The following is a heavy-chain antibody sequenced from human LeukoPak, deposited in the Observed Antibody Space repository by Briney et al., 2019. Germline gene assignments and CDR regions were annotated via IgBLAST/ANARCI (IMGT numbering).Heavy chain of an antibody. Sequence: GGSLRLSCAASGFTFSGYAMHWVRQAPGKGLEYMAGVSSDGTNKYYADSVKGRFTISRDNSRNTLYLQINSLRTADTALYYCARDGPLQSLDYWGQGTLVTVSS. V-gene: IGHV3-30*04. CDR1: GFTFSGYA. J-gene: IGHJ4*02. CDR3: ARDGPLQSLDY. D-gene: IGHD4-11*01. CDR2: VSSDGTNK.